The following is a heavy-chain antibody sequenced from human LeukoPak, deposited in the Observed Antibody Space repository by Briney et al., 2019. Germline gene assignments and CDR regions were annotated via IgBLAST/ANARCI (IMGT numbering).Heavy chain of an antibody. Sequence: PGGSLRLSCAASGFTFSSYSMNWARQAPGKGLEWVSSISSSSSYIYYADSVKGRFTISRDNAKNSLYLQMNSLRAEDTAVYYCAREPRIQLWLRFGMDVWGKGTTVTVSS. V-gene: IGHV3-21*01. CDR3: AREPRIQLWLRFGMDV. CDR1: GFTFSSYS. D-gene: IGHD5-18*01. J-gene: IGHJ6*04. CDR2: ISSSSSYI.